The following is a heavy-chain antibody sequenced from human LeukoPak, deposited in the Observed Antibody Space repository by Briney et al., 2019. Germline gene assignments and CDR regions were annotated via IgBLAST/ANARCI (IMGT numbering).Heavy chain of an antibody. CDR1: GFTFSSYS. V-gene: IGHV3-21*01. J-gene: IGHJ4*02. CDR2: ISNSSSYK. Sequence: GGSLRLSCAASGFTFSSYSMNWVRQAPGKGLEWVSSISNSSSYKYYEDSVKGRFTISRDNAKNSLYLQMNSLRAEDTAVYYCAREYPDLFDYWGQGTLVTVSS. CDR3: AREYPDLFDY.